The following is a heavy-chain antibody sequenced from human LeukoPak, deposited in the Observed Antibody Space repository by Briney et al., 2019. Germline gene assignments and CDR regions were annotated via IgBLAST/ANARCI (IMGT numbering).Heavy chain of an antibody. CDR2: INHSGST. CDR1: GGSFSGYY. D-gene: IGHD1-1*01. V-gene: IGHV4-34*01. Sequence: PSETLSLTCAVYGGSFSGYYWSWIRQPPGKGLEWIGEINHSGSTNYNPSLKSRVTISVDTSKNQFSLKLSSVTAAEPAVYYCATGRSSRYSHQGYYYYMDVWGKGTTVTVSS. CDR3: ATGRSSRYSHQGYYYYMDV. J-gene: IGHJ6*03.